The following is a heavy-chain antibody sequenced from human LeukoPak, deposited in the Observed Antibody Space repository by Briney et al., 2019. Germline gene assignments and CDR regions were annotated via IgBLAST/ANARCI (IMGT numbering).Heavy chain of an antibody. J-gene: IGHJ4*02. D-gene: IGHD3-10*01. CDR3: ANSGGLPIYQVPFD. Sequence: ASVKVSCKVSGYTLTELSMHWVRQAPGKGLEWMGGFDPEDGETIYAQKFQGRVTMTEDTSTDTAYMELSSLRAEDTAVYYCANSGGLPIYQVPFDWGQGTLVTVSS. CDR2: FDPEDGET. V-gene: IGHV1-24*01. CDR1: GYTLTELS.